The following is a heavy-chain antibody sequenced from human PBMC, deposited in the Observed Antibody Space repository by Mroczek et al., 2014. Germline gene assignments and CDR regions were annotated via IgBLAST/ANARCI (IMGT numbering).Heavy chain of an antibody. CDR1: GGSFSGYY. CDR3: ARAILRFLEWLFYQTSTKFDY. CDR2: INHSGST. J-gene: IGHJ4*02. D-gene: IGHD3-3*01. V-gene: IGHV4-34*01. Sequence: QVQLQQWGAGLLKPSETLSLTCAVYGGSFSGYYWSWIRQPPGKGLEWIGEINHSGSTNYNPSLKSRVTISVDTSKNQFSLKLSSVTAADTAVYYCARAILRFLEWLFYQTSTKFDYWGQGTLVTVSS.